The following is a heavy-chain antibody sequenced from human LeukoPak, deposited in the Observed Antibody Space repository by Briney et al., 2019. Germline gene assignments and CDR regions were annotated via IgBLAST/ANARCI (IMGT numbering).Heavy chain of an antibody. Sequence: GGSLRLSCAASGFTVSSNYMSWVRQAPGKGLEWVSVIYSGGSTYYADSVKGRFTISRDNSKNTLYLQMNSLRAEDTAVYYCARAVGELSGYCGMDVWGQGTTVTVSS. CDR3: ARAVGELSGYCGMDV. CDR1: GFTVSSNY. V-gene: IGHV3-53*01. J-gene: IGHJ6*02. D-gene: IGHD3-10*01. CDR2: IYSGGST.